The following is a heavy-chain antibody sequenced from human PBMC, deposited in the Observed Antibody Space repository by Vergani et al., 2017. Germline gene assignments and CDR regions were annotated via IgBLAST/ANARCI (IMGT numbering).Heavy chain of an antibody. V-gene: IGHV3-53*01. Sequence: EVQLVESGGGLIQPGGSLRLSCAASGFTVSSNYMSWVRQAPGKGLEWVSVIYSGGSTYYADSVKGRFTISRDNSKNTLYLQMNSLRAEDTAVYYCARGLRGYCSGGSCYYVDYWGQGTLVIVSS. CDR3: ARGLRGYCSGGSCYYVDY. CDR1: GFTVSSNY. CDR2: IYSGGST. J-gene: IGHJ4*02. D-gene: IGHD2-15*01.